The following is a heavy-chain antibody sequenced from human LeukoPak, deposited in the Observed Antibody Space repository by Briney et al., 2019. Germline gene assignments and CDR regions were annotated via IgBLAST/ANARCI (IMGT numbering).Heavy chain of an antibody. Sequence: GGSLRLSCAASGFTFSSYEMNWVRQAPGKGLEWVSYISSSGSTIYYADSMKGRFTISRDNAKNSLYLQMNSLRAEDTAVYYCARDRGGSGPTTTDYWGQGTLVTVSS. CDR1: GFTFSSYE. CDR2: ISSSGSTI. CDR3: ARDRGGSGPTTTDY. J-gene: IGHJ4*02. V-gene: IGHV3-48*03. D-gene: IGHD6-19*01.